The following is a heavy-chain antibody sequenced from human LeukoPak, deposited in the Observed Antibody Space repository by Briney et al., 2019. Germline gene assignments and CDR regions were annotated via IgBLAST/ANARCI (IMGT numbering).Heavy chain of an antibody. CDR2: IYTSGST. CDR1: GGSISSGSYY. V-gene: IGHV4-61*02. CDR3: ARGIITIFGVVSPYAFDI. Sequence: SETLSLTCTVSGGSISSGSYYWSWIRQPAGKELEWIGRIYTSGSTNYNPSLKSRVTISVDTSKNQFSLRLSSVTAADTAVYYCARGIITIFGVVSPYAFDIWGQGTMVTVSS. J-gene: IGHJ3*02. D-gene: IGHD3-3*01.